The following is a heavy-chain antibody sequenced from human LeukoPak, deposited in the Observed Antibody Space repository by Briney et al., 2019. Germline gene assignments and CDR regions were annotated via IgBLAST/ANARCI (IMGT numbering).Heavy chain of an antibody. J-gene: IGHJ4*02. D-gene: IGHD3-22*01. CDR2: IYPNSGGT. CDR1: AYTFTGYY. Sequence: ASVKVSYKASAYTFTGYYMHWVRQAPGQGLEWMGWIYPNSGGTNYAQKFQGRVTMTRDTSISTAYMELSRLRSDDTAVYYCAREYYYDSSGYYYGNFDYWGQGTLVTVSS. V-gene: IGHV1-2*02. CDR3: AREYYYDSSGYYYGNFDY.